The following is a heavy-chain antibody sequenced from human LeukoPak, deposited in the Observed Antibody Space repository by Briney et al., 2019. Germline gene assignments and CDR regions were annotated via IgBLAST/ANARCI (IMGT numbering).Heavy chain of an antibody. CDR3: AKARAPYMTITAPFDY. V-gene: IGHV3-23*01. CDR2: ISGSGGST. Sequence: PGGSLRLSCAASGFIFHDAWMSWVRQAPGKGLEWVSAISGSGGSTYYADSVKGRFTISRDNSKNTLYLQMNSLRAEDTAVYYCAKARAPYMTITAPFDYWGQGALVTVSS. D-gene: IGHD1-20*01. CDR1: GFIFHDAW. J-gene: IGHJ4*02.